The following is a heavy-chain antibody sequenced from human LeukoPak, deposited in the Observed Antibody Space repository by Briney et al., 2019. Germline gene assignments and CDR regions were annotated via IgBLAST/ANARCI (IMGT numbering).Heavy chain of an antibody. CDR2: IYLGDSDT. V-gene: IGHV5-51*01. CDR3: ARFPPDEGAFDI. Sequence: GGSLKISCKGSGYSFTIYWTAWVGQMPGKGLEWMGIIYLGDSDTRYSPSFQGQVTISAHKSISTPYLQWSSLKAPDTAMYYCARFPPDEGAFDIWGQGTMVTVSS. J-gene: IGHJ3*02. CDR1: GYSFTIYW.